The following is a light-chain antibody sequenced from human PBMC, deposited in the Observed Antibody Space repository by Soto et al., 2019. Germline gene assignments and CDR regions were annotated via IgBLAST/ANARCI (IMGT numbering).Light chain of an antibody. Sequence: QSVLTQPRSVSGSPGQSVTISCTGTSSDVGGYNYVSWYQQHPGKAPKLMIYDVSKWPSGVPDRFSGSKSGNTASLTISGLQAEDEADYYCCSYAGSYTFDYVFGTGTKVTVL. J-gene: IGLJ1*01. CDR2: DVS. CDR1: SSDVGGYNY. CDR3: CSYAGSYTFDYV. V-gene: IGLV2-11*01.